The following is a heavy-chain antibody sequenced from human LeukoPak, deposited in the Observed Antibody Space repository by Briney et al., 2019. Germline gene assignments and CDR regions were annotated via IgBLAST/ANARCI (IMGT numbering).Heavy chain of an antibody. CDR3: ARDPYYDSSGYYYPADY. D-gene: IGHD3-22*01. CDR1: GFTFSSYG. Sequence: GGSLRLSCAASGFTFSSYGMHWVRQAPGKGLEWVAFIRYDGSNKYYADSVKGRFTISRDNSKNTLYLQMNSLRAEDTAVYYCARDPYYDSSGYYYPADYWGQGTLVTVSS. V-gene: IGHV3-30*02. CDR2: IRYDGSNK. J-gene: IGHJ4*02.